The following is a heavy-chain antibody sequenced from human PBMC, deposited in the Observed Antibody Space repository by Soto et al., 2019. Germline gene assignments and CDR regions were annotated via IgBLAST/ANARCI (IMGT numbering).Heavy chain of an antibody. J-gene: IGHJ5*02. Sequence: SETLSLTCTVSGGSISSGGYYWSWIRQHPGKGLEWIGYIYYSGSTYYNPSLKSRVTISVDTSKNQFSLKLSSVTAADTAVYYCARAVVVVSNWFDPWGQGTLITVSS. CDR1: GGSISSGGYY. CDR3: ARAVVVVSNWFDP. D-gene: IGHD2-15*01. CDR2: IYYSGST. V-gene: IGHV4-31*03.